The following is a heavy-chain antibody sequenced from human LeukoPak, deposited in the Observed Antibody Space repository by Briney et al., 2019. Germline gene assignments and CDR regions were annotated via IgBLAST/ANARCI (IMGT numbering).Heavy chain of an antibody. D-gene: IGHD3-3*01. Sequence: PGGSLRLSCAVSGFTFSSYAMHWVRQAPGKGLEWVAVISYDGSNKYYADSVKGRFTISRDNSKNTLYLQMNSLRAEDTAVYYCARGLRFLEWFDYWGQGTLVTVSS. CDR1: GFTFSSYA. CDR2: ISYDGSNK. CDR3: ARGLRFLEWFDY. J-gene: IGHJ5*01. V-gene: IGHV3-30-3*01.